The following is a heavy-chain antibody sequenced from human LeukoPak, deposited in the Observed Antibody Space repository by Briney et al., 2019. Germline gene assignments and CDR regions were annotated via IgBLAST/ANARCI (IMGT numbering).Heavy chain of an antibody. J-gene: IGHJ6*03. CDR2: INHSGST. V-gene: IGHV4-34*01. Sequence: SETLSLTCADYGGSFSGYYWSWIRQPPGKGLEWIGEINHSGSTNYNPSLKSRVTISVDASKNQFSLKLSSVTAADTAVYYCARGAPYYDFWSGYSGFRYYYYMDVGGKGTTVTVSS. D-gene: IGHD3-3*01. CDR3: ARGAPYYDFWSGYSGFRYYYYMDV. CDR1: GGSFSGYY.